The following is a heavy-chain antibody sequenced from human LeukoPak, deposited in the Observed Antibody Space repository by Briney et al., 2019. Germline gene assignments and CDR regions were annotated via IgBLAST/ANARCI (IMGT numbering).Heavy chain of an antibody. V-gene: IGHV3-30-3*01. Sequence: PGGSLRLSCAASGFTFSSYAMHWVRQAPGKGLEWVAVISYDGSNKYYADSVKGRFTISRDNSKNTLYLQMNSLRAEDTAVYYCARDGATYCSSTSCVRYYYMDVWGKGTTVTVSS. J-gene: IGHJ6*03. CDR2: ISYDGSNK. D-gene: IGHD2-2*01. CDR1: GFTFSSYA. CDR3: ARDGATYCSSTSCVRYYYMDV.